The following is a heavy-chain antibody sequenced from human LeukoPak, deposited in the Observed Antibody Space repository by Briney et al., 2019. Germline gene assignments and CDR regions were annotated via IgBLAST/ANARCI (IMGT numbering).Heavy chain of an antibody. J-gene: IGHJ4*02. CDR1: GFTFSNYY. V-gene: IGHV3-11*01. Sequence: GGSLRLSCAASGFTFSNYYMSWIRQTPGKGLEWLSYISGSGNDIHYADSVKGRFTISRDNAKSSLYLQMNSLRAEDTAMYYCARDIRAVGITLYFDYGGQGILVTVTS. D-gene: IGHD3-22*01. CDR2: ISGSGNDI. CDR3: ARDIRAVGITLYFDY.